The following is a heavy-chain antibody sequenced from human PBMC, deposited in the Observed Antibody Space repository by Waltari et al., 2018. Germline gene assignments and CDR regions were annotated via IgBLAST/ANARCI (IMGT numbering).Heavy chain of an antibody. J-gene: IGHJ4*02. V-gene: IGHV3-30*04. D-gene: IGHD1-7*01. CDR3: ARGGGWNSHLVY. CDR2: ISYDGTNK. Sequence: VQLVESGGGVVQPGRSLSLSCAAAGLPFSSYIMHWVRQPPGKGLEWVAVISYDGTNKYYADSVKGRFTISRDNSKNTLYLQMNSLRPDDTAVYYCARGGGWNSHLVYWGQGTLVTVSS. CDR1: GLPFSSYI.